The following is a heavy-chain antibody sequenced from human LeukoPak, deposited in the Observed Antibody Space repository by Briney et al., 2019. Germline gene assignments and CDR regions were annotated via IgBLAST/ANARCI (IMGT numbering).Heavy chain of an antibody. CDR1: DRPFSGYF. Sequence: SETLSLICDVYDRPFSGYFWNWIRQAPGKGLEWIGEVNHRGSTTYNPSLKSRVTISVDTSKNQFSLKLSSVTAADTAVYYCARDASITGTRGWFDPWGQGTLVTVSS. V-gene: IGHV4-34*01. J-gene: IGHJ5*02. D-gene: IGHD1-20*01. CDR3: ARDASITGTRGWFDP. CDR2: VNHRGST.